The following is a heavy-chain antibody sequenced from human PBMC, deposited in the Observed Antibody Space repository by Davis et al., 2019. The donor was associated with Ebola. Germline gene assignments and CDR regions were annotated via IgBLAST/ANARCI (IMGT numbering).Heavy chain of an antibody. Sequence: AASVKVSCKASGYTFTSYAMNWVRQAPGQGLEWMGRINTNTGNPTYAQGFTGRFVFSLDTSVSTAYMQISSLKAEDTAVYYCARDYYDSTYWYFDLWGRGTLVTVSS. CDR1: GYTFTSYA. CDR3: ARDYYDSTYWYFDL. D-gene: IGHD3-22*01. V-gene: IGHV7-4-1*02. J-gene: IGHJ2*01. CDR2: INTNTGNP.